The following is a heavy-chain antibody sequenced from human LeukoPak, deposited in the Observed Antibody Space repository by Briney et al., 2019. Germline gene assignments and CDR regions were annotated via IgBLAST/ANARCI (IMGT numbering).Heavy chain of an antibody. CDR1: GGSISSYY. J-gene: IGHJ4*02. CDR3: AREGLGNYDLDY. Sequence: PSETLSLTCTVSGGSISSYYWSWIRQPPGKGLEWIGYIYYSGSTNYNPSLKSRVAISVDTSKNQFSLKLSSVTAADTAVYYCAREGLGNYDLDYWGQGTLVTVSS. V-gene: IGHV4-59*01. CDR2: IYYSGST. D-gene: IGHD4-11*01.